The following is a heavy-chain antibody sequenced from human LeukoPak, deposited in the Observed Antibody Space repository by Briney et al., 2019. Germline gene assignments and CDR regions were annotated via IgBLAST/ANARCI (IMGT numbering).Heavy chain of an antibody. CDR3: ARAETYDSRPFDY. V-gene: IGHV4-30-4*01. Sequence: SETLSLTCTVSGGSISSGDYYWSWIRQSPGTGLEWIGYIYYTGSTYYNPSLKSRVTISVDTSKNRFSLKLSSVTAADTGVYYCARAETYDSRPFDYWGQGTLVTVSS. CDR2: IYYTGST. D-gene: IGHD3-22*01. CDR1: GGSISSGDYY. J-gene: IGHJ4*02.